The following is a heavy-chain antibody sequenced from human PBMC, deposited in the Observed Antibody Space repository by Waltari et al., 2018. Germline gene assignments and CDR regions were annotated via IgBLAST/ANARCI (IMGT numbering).Heavy chain of an antibody. CDR3: AKELEGRSIAAFYYYYMDV. CDR1: GFTFSSYA. CDR2: IYSGGST. Sequence: EVQLLESGGGLVQPGGSLRLSCAASGFTFSSYAMSWVRQAPGKGLEWVSVIYSGGSTYYADSVKGRFTISRDNSKNTLYLQMNSLRAEDTAVYYCAKELEGRSIAAFYYYYMDVWGKGTTVTVSS. D-gene: IGHD6-6*01. V-gene: IGHV3-23*03. J-gene: IGHJ6*03.